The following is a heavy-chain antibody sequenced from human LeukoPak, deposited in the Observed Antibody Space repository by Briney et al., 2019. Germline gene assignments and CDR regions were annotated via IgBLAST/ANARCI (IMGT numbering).Heavy chain of an antibody. CDR2: FRGDGET. V-gene: IGHV3-23*01. CDR1: GFSFSHYA. CDR3: ARASGISSADAVW. J-gene: IGHJ4*02. Sequence: PGGSLRLSCAASGFSFSHYAMSWVRQAPTRGLEWVSSFRGDGETFYADSVKGRFTLSRDDSRNTVFLQLNNLRVDDTAVYYCARASGISSADAVWWGQGTLVTVSS. D-gene: IGHD1-26*01.